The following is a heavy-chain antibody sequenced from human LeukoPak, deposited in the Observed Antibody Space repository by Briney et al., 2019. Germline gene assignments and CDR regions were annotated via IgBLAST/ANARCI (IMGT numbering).Heavy chain of an antibody. D-gene: IGHD6-13*01. V-gene: IGHV3-23*01. CDR3: ANRGDSSSWTDYYYYGMDV. J-gene: IGHJ6*02. CDR2: ISGSGGST. CDR1: GFTFSSYA. Sequence: GGSLRLSCAASGFTFSSYAMSWVRHAPGKGLEWVSAISGSGGSTYYADSVKGRFTISRDNSKNTLYLQMNSLRAEDTAVYYCANRGDSSSWTDYYYYGMDVWGQGTTVTVSS.